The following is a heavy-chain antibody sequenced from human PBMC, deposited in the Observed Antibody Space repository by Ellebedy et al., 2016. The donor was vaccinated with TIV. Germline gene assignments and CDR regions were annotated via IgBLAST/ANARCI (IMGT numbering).Heavy chain of an antibody. CDR3: ARDAAGNGGKLDY. J-gene: IGHJ4*02. CDR2: IFSAVDGGAT. CDR1: GFTVTTNY. Sequence: GESLKISCAASGFTVTTNYMNWVRQAPGKGLGWVSVIFSAVDGGATHYADSVKGRFPISRDSSKNTLYLQMNSLRAEDTAVYYCARDAAGNGGKLDYWGQGALVTVSS. V-gene: IGHV3-53*01. D-gene: IGHD4-23*01.